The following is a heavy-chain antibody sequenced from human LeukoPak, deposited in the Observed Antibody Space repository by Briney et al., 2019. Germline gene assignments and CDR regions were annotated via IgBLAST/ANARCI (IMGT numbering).Heavy chain of an antibody. CDR3: ARDRVNWNDVGGLFDY. J-gene: IGHJ4*02. V-gene: IGHV3-48*03. CDR2: ISSSGSAI. Sequence: PGGSLRLSCAASGFTFSNFEMTWVRQAPEKGLELVSYISSSGSAIYYGDSVKGRFTISRDNAKNSLYLQMNNLRAEDTAVYYCARDRVNWNDVGGLFDYWGQGTLVTVSS. D-gene: IGHD1-1*01. CDR1: GFTFSNFE.